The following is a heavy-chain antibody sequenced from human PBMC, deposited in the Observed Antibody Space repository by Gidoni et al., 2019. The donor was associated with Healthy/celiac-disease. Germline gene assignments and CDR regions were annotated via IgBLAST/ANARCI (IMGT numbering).Heavy chain of an antibody. J-gene: IGHJ5*02. CDR3: ARGAGYYDSSATGDWFDP. CDR2: IWYDGSNK. V-gene: IGHV3-33*01. Sequence: QVQLVESGGGVVQPGRSLRLSCAASGFTFSSYGMHWVRQAPGKGLEWVAVIWYDGSNKYYADSVKGRFTISRDNSKNTLYLQMNSLRAEDTAVYYCARGAGYYDSSATGDWFDPWGQGTLVTVSS. CDR1: GFTFSSYG. D-gene: IGHD3-22*01.